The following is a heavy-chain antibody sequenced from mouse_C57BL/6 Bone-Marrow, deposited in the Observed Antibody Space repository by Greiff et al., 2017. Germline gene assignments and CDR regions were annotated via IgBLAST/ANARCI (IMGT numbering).Heavy chain of an antibody. CDR1: GFSLTSYG. J-gene: IGHJ3*01. CDR2: IRSGGST. CDR3: AREKIYYDYDGFAY. Sequence: VQLKESGPGLVQPSRSLSITCTASGFSLTSYGVHWVRQSPGKGLEWLGVIRSGGSTDYNAAFISRLSISNDNSKSQVFFKMNSLQADDTAIYYCAREKIYYDYDGFAYWGQGTLVTVSA. D-gene: IGHD2-4*01. V-gene: IGHV2-2*01.